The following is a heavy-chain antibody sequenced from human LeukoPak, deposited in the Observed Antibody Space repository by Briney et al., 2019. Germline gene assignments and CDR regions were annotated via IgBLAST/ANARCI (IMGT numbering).Heavy chain of an antibody. D-gene: IGHD6-13*01. CDR3: AAGTAADY. Sequence: GGSLRLSCVVSGIPFSDYYMNWIRQTPEKGLEWISYISASSSYTDYAESVKGRFTISRDNAQNALFLQMNRLRVEDTAVYYCAAGTAADYWGQGTQVTVSS. J-gene: IGHJ4*02. V-gene: IGHV3-11*03. CDR1: GIPFSDYY. CDR2: ISASSSYT.